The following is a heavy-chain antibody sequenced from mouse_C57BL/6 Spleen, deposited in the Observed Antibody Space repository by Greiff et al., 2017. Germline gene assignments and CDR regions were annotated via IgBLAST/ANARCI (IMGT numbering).Heavy chain of an antibody. CDR3: AIITTVVAPYAMDY. V-gene: IGHV1-39*01. D-gene: IGHD1-1*01. Sequence: VQLQQSGPELVKPGASVKISCKASGYSFTDYNMNWVKQSNGKSLEWIGVINPNYGTTSYNQKFKGKATLTVDQSSSTAYMQLNSLTSEDSAVYYCAIITTVVAPYAMDYWGQGTSVTVSS. CDR2: INPNYGTT. CDR1: GYSFTDYN. J-gene: IGHJ4*01.